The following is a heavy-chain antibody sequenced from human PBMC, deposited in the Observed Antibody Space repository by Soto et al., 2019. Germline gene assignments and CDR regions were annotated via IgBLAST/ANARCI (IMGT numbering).Heavy chain of an antibody. CDR3: ARDGGYCSGGSCYSSVAGNWFDP. Sequence: TLSLTCTVSGCSSSRGRYYWSWIRQHPGKGLEWIGYIYYSGSTYYNPSLKSRVTISVDTSKNQFSLKLSSVTAADTAVYYCARDGGYCSGGSCYSSVAGNWFDPWGQGTLVTVSS. V-gene: IGHV4-31*03. CDR1: GCSSSRGRYY. J-gene: IGHJ5*02. D-gene: IGHD2-15*01. CDR2: IYYSGST.